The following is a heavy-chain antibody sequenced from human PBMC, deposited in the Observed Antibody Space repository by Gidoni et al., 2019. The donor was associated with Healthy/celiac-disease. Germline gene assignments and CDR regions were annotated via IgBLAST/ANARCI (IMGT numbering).Heavy chain of an antibody. CDR1: GCSLSRSSYY. J-gene: IGHJ6*02. CDR3: ARWSLGAAAGRRSDYYYGMDV. CDR2: IYYSGST. V-gene: IGHV4-39*06. D-gene: IGHD6-13*01. Sequence: LQLPESGPGLVKPSETLSLPCTVSGCSLSRSSYYWGWIRQPPGKGLEWIGSIYYSGSTYYNPSLKSRVTRSGDTAKNQFALKLSSVTAADTAVYYCARWSLGAAAGRRSDYYYGMDVWGQGTTVTVSS.